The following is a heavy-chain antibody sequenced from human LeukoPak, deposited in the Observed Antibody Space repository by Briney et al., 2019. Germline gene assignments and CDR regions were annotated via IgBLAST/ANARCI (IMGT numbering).Heavy chain of an antibody. CDR1: GYTFTGYY. J-gene: IGHJ4*02. CDR3: ARDSGITGTTGAIDY. D-gene: IGHD1-20*01. V-gene: IGHV1-2*06. CDR2: INANSGGT. Sequence: PWASVKVSCKASGYTFTGYYMHWVRQAPGQGLEWMGRINANSGGTNYAQQFQGRVTMTRDTSITTAYMELSRLRSDDTAVYYCARDSGITGTTGAIDYWGQGTLVTVSS.